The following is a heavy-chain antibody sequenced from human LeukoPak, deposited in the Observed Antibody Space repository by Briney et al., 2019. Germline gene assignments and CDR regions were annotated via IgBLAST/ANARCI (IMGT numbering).Heavy chain of an antibody. CDR2: IYSGGST. CDR1: GFTFSSYA. J-gene: IGHJ4*02. Sequence: GGSLRLSCAASGFTFSSYAMSWVRQAPGKGLEWVSVIYSGGSTYYADSVKGRFTISRDNSKNTLYLQMDSLRAEDTAVYYCASHYDSTGYPFDYWGQGTLVTVSS. V-gene: IGHV3-66*04. D-gene: IGHD3-22*01. CDR3: ASHYDSTGYPFDY.